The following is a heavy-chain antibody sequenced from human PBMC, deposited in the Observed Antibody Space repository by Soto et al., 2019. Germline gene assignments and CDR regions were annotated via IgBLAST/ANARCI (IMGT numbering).Heavy chain of an antibody. D-gene: IGHD1-26*01. CDR3: ARPSYSGSYHTPSYYYYGMDV. Sequence: QVQLVQSGAEVKKPGSSVKVSCKASGGTFSSYAISWVRQAPGQGLEWMGGIIPIFGTANYAQKFQGRVTIPADESTSTAYMELSSLRSEDTAVYYCARPSYSGSYHTPSYYYYGMDVWGQGTTVTVSS. J-gene: IGHJ6*02. CDR2: IIPIFGTA. CDR1: GGTFSSYA. V-gene: IGHV1-69*12.